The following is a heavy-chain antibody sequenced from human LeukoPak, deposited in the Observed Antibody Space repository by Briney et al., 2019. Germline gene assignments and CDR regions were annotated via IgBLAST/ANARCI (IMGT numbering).Heavy chain of an antibody. CDR2: INPSGGRT. V-gene: IGHV1-46*01. CDR3: ARDLLDYNGSDSYYTNWFDP. Sequence: GASVTVSCTASGYTFTRYYMNWVRQAPGQGLEWMGIINPSGGRTSYAQRFQGRVTMTRDTSTSTVYMELSSLRSEDTAVYYCARDLLDYNGSDSYYTNWFDPWGQGTLVTVSS. CDR1: GYTFTRYY. D-gene: IGHD3-10*01. J-gene: IGHJ5*02.